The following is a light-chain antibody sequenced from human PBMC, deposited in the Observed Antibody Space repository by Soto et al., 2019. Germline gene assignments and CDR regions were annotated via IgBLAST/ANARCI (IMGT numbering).Light chain of an antibody. CDR3: QQRSNWPPLT. J-gene: IGKJ5*01. CDR2: GAS. V-gene: IGKV3-11*01. Sequence: EIVLTQSPATLSLSPGERATLSCRASQSVNSYLAWYQHKPGQAPRLLIYGASNRATGIPARFSGSGSGTDFTLTISSLEPEDFADYYCQQRSNWPPLTFGQGTRLEIK. CDR1: QSVNSY.